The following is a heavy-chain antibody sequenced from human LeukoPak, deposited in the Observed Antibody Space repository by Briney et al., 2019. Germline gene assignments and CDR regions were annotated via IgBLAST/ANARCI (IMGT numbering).Heavy chain of an antibody. Sequence: GGSLRLSCAASGFTLSSYAMSWVRQAPGKGLEWVSAISDTGNTYHADPVKGRFTISRDSSKNTLFLQMNRLRPEDAAVYYCAKAPVTTCRGAFCYPFDYWGLGTLVTVSS. D-gene: IGHD2-15*01. CDR1: GFTLSSYA. CDR2: ISDTGNT. CDR3: AKAPVTTCRGAFCYPFDY. V-gene: IGHV3-23*01. J-gene: IGHJ4*02.